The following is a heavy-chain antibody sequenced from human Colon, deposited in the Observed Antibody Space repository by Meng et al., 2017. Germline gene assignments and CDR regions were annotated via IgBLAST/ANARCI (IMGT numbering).Heavy chain of an antibody. CDR3: AKNPTKVPGMLYN. CDR1: GFTFSTYA. J-gene: IGHJ4*02. D-gene: IGHD2-8*01. V-gene: IGHV3-23*01. CDR2: IGSSCLTT. Sequence: GESLKISCAASGFTFSTYAMTWVRQAPGKGLEWVSAIGSSCLTTYYADSVKGRFTISRDDSKNPLHLEMNSLRAEDTAVYYWAKNPTKVPGMLYNWGQGTLVTVSS.